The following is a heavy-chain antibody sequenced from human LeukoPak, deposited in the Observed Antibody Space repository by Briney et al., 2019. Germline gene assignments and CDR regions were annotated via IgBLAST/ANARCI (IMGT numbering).Heavy chain of an antibody. CDR1: GGSFSGYY. CDR2: INHSGST. V-gene: IGHV4-34*01. CDR3: ARQAAVPGEEKFDY. J-gene: IGHJ4*02. Sequence: SETLSLTCGVYGGSFSGYYWSRIRQPPGKGLEWFGEINHSGSTNYNPSLKSRVTISVDTSKNQFSLKLNSVTAADTAVYYCARQAAVPGEEKFDYWGQGTLVTVSS. D-gene: IGHD6-19*01.